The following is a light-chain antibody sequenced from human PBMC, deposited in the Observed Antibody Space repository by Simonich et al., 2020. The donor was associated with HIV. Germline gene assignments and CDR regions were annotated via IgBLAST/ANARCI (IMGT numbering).Light chain of an antibody. CDR1: QSISSW. J-gene: IGKJ4*01. Sequence: IQLTQSPSTLSASVVDRVTITCRASQSISSWLAWYQQKPGKAPKLLIYDASNLETGIPSRFSGSGFGTDFTLTRSSLQPEDIATYYCQQYDNLPSVTFGGGTKVEIK. CDR3: QQYDNLPSVT. V-gene: IGKV1-33*01. CDR2: DAS.